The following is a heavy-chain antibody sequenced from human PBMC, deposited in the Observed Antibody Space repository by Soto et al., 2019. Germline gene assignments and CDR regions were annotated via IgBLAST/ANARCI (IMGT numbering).Heavy chain of an antibody. CDR3: ARGTRDQYIDY. CDR1: GGSISSYY. D-gene: IGHD6-6*01. J-gene: IGHJ4*02. V-gene: IGHV4-59*01. CDR2: IYYSGST. Sequence: PSETLSLTCTVSGGSISSYYWSWIRQPPGKGLEWIGYIYYSGSTNYNPSLKSRVTISVDTSKNQFSLKLSSVTAADTAVYYCARGTRDQYIDYWGQGTLVTVSS.